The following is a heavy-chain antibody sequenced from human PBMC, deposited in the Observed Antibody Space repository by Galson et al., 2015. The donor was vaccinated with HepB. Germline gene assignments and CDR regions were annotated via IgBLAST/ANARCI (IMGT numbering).Heavy chain of an antibody. J-gene: IGHJ4*03. Sequence: LVKVSCKASGYTFTSYYMHWVRQAPGQGLEWMGIINPSGGSTSYAQKFQGRVTMTRDTSTSTVYMELSSLRSEDTAVYYCARVSITIFGAGDYWGQGTTVTVSS. V-gene: IGHV1-46*01. D-gene: IGHD3-3*01. CDR3: ARVSITIFGAGDY. CDR1: GYTFTSYY. CDR2: INPSGGST.